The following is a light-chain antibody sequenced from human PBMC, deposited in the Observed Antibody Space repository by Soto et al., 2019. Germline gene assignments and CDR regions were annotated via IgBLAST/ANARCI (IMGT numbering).Light chain of an antibody. CDR3: SSFTSTYTFV. Sequence: QSALAQPASVSGSPGQSIAISCTGTSSDVGGYNYVSWYQQHPGKAPKLLISEVSNQPSGVSDRFSGSKSGNTASLTISGLQTEDEADYYCSSFTSTYTFVFGGGTKVTV. J-gene: IGLJ1*01. CDR2: EVS. CDR1: SSDVGGYNY. V-gene: IGLV2-14*01.